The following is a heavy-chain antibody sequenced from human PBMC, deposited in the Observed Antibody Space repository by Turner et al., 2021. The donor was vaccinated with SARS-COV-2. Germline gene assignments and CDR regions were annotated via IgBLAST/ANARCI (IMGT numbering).Heavy chain of an antibody. CDR2: ISTSSSYI. CDR3: ARWAYYDSSGYYPSHFDY. CDR1: GFTFSSYS. J-gene: IGHJ4*02. Sequence: DVQLVESGGGLVKPGGSLRPPGAASGFTFSSYSMNWVRQAPGKGLEWVSSISTSSSYIYYADSVKGRFTISRDNAKNSLYLQMNSLRAEDTAVYYCARWAYYDSSGYYPSHFDYWGQGTLVTVSS. V-gene: IGHV3-21*01. D-gene: IGHD3-22*01.